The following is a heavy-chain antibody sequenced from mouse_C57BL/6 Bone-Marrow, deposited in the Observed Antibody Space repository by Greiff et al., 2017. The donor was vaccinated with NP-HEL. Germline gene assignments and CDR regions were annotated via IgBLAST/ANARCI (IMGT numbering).Heavy chain of an antibody. D-gene: IGHD1-1*01. CDR1: GYTFTSYT. J-gene: IGHJ2*01. CDR3: ARFWDITKGY. CDR2: INPSSGYT. V-gene: IGHV1-4*01. Sequence: QVQLQQSGAELARPGASVKMSCKASGYTFTSYTMHWVKQRPGQGLEWIGYINPSSGYTKYNQKFKDKATLTADNSSSTAYMQLSSLTTEDSAVYYCARFWDITKGYWGQGTTLTVSS.